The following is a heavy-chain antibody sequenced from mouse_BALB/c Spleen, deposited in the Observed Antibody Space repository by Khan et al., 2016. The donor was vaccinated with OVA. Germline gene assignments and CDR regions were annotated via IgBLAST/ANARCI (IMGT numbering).Heavy chain of an antibody. D-gene: IGHD2-10*01. J-gene: IGHJ4*01. V-gene: IGHV9-3-1*01. CDR2: INTYTGEP. CDR1: GHTFTKFG. Sequence: QIQLVQSGPEVKKPGETVKISCKASGHTFTKFGMNWVKQAPGKGLKWMGWINTYTGEPTYADDFNGRFAFSLETSASTAYLQINNLKNEDTATYCCARTPYFSYVLDNWGQGTSVTVSS. CDR3: ARTPYFSYVLDN.